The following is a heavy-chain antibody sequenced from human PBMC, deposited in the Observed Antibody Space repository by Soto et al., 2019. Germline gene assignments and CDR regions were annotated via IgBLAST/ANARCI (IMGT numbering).Heavy chain of an antibody. V-gene: IGHV3-30*03. Sequence: AHLVESGGGVVQPGRSLRLSCAASGFTFTSYGMHWVRQAPGTRLEWVAVISYDGGLQHYADSVKGRFTISRDNSKNMVLLQMTSLRAEDTAVYYCVSDRGYGHASVPYSWGQGTLVSVSS. D-gene: IGHD5-18*01. J-gene: IGHJ4*02. CDR3: VSDRGYGHASVPYS. CDR1: GFTFTSYG. CDR2: ISYDGGLQ.